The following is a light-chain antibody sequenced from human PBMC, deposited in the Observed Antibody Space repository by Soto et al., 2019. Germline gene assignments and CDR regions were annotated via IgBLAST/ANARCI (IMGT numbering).Light chain of an antibody. CDR2: AAS. J-gene: IGKJ5*01. CDR3: QKYSSVIT. CDR1: QGIRNF. V-gene: IGKV1-27*01. Sequence: DIQMTQSPSSLSASAGDRVTITCRASQGIRNFLAWYQQKPGKVPKLLISAASTLESGVPSRFSGSGSGTDFTLTITSLQPEDVATYYCQKYSSVITFGQGTRLEIK.